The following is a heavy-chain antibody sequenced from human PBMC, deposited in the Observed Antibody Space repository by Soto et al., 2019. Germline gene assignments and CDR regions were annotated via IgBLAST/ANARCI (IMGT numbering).Heavy chain of an antibody. Sequence: EVQLLESGGGLVQPGGSLRLSCAASGFTFSTYAMSWVRQAPGKGLEWVSAISGSGGRTYYADSVKGRFTISSDNSKNTLYLQMHSLRAEDTAVYYCAKDPRIGIAVAGFFDYWGQGTLVTVSS. J-gene: IGHJ4*02. CDR1: GFTFSTYA. V-gene: IGHV3-23*01. D-gene: IGHD6-19*01. CDR2: ISGSGGRT. CDR3: AKDPRIGIAVAGFFDY.